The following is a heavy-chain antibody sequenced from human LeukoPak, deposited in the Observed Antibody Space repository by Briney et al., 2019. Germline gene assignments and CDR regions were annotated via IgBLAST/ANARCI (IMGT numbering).Heavy chain of an antibody. Sequence: GGSLRLSCAASGFTFSSYSMNWVRQAPGKGLEWVSSISSSSIYIYYADSVKGRFTISRDNAKNSLYLQMNSLRVEDTAVYYCATTRGSSFDYWGQGTLVTVSS. J-gene: IGHJ4*02. CDR3: ATTRGSSFDY. V-gene: IGHV3-21*04. CDR1: GFTFSSYS. CDR2: ISSSSIYI. D-gene: IGHD3-10*01.